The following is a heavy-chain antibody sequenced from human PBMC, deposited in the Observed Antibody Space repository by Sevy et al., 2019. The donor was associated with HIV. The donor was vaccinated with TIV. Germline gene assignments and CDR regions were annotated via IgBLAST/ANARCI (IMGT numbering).Heavy chain of an antibody. J-gene: IGHJ4*02. V-gene: IGHV3-21*01. CDR1: AFIFSNYS. CDR3: ARVLRVVRIDYFDY. CDR2: ISGRSSYI. Sequence: GGSLRLSCAASAFIFSNYSMNWVRQAPGKGLEWVSSISGRSSYIYNADSVKGRFTISRDNAKNSLYFQMNSLRAEDTAVYYCARVLRVVRIDYFDYWGQGTLVTVSS. D-gene: IGHD2-2*01.